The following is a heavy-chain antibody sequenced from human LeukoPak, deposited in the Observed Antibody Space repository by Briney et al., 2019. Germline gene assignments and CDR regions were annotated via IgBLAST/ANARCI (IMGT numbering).Heavy chain of an antibody. D-gene: IGHD3-3*01. CDR1: GGSISSYY. CDR3: ARAFDLEWLLYPYYYGMDV. J-gene: IGHJ6*02. V-gene: IGHV4-59*01. CDR2: IYYSGST. Sequence: SETLSLTCTVSGGSISSYYWSWIRQPPGKGLEWIGYIYYSGSTNYNPSLKSRVTMSVDTSKNQFSLKLSSVTAADTAVYYCARAFDLEWLLYPYYYGMDVWGQGTTVTVSS.